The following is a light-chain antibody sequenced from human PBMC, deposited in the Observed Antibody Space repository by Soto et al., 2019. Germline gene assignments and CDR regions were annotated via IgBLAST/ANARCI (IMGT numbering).Light chain of an antibody. V-gene: IGKV3-20*01. Sequence: EIVLTQSPDTLSLSPGERATVSCRASQSVSSSYVAWYQQRPGQAPRLLIYGASSRATGIPDRFSGSGSGTDFTLIISRLEPEDFAVDYCQQYNSSPPMYTFGQVTKLEIK. CDR3: QQYNSSPPMYT. CDR1: QSVSSSY. CDR2: GAS. J-gene: IGKJ2*01.